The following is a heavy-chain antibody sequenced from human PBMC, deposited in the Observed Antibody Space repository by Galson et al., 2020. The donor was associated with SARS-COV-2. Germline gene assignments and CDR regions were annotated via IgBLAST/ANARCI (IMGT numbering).Heavy chain of an antibody. CDR2: IHYTGST. D-gene: IGHD2-15*01. J-gene: IGHJ4*02. CDR1: GGSISSISGDNY. Sequence: TLSLTCIVSGGSISSISGDNYWTWIRQLPGKGLEWIGYIHYTGSTYYNPSLKSRLSISVETSKNQFSLKLSSVTAADTAVYYCARDGRGGYNFFDYWGQGTLVTVSS. V-gene: IGHV4-31*03. CDR3: ARDGRGGYNFFDY.